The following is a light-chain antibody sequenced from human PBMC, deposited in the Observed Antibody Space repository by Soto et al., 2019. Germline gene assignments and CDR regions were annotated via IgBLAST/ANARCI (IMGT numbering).Light chain of an antibody. CDR1: QSVSSN. V-gene: IGKV3-15*01. CDR3: KQYNNWLPLT. J-gene: IGKJ4*01. CDR2: GAS. Sequence: EIVMTQSPATLSVSPGERATLSCRASQSVSSNLAWYQQKPGQAPRLLIYGASTRATDIPARFSGSGSWTEFTHTISSLQSEDFAVYYCKQYNNWLPLTFGGGTKVEIK.